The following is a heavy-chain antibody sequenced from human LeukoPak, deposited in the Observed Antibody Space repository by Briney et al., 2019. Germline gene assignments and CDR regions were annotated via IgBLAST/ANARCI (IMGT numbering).Heavy chain of an antibody. J-gene: IGHJ4*02. D-gene: IGHD5-18*01. CDR2: ISTSGRTI. Sequence: PGGSLRLSCAASGFTFSGYEMNWVRQAPGKGLEWVAYISTSGRTIYYADSVKGRFTIFRDNSKNTLYLQMNSLRAEDTAVYYCASKRGYNYGYDYWGQGTLVTVSS. CDR3: ASKRGYNYGYDY. V-gene: IGHV3-48*03. CDR1: GFTFSGYE.